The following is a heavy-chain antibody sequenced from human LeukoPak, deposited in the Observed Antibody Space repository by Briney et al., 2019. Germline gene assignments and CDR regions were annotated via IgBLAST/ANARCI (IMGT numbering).Heavy chain of an antibody. CDR3: ARVETLYDILTGYYPYGMDV. J-gene: IGHJ6*02. CDR2: IYQSGST. D-gene: IGHD3-9*01. CDR1: GGSITSGGYS. Sequence: SQTLSLTCAVSGGSITSGGYSWSWIRQPPGKGLEWIGYIYQSGSTYYNPSLKSRVTISVDRSKNQFSLKTSSVTAADTAVYYCARVETLYDILTGYYPYGMDVWGQGTTVTVSS. V-gene: IGHV4-30-2*01.